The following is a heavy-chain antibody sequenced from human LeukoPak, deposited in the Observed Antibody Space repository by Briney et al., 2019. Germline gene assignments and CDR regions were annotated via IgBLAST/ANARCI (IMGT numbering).Heavy chain of an antibody. D-gene: IGHD3-10*01. J-gene: IGHJ4*02. CDR2: IEQDANEI. CDR3: ARIRAGGADF. V-gene: IGHV3-7*05. Sequence: PGGSLRLSCAVSGFTFSSYAMSWVRQAPGKGLQWVANIEQDANEIYYVESVKGRFTISRDNAKNSLYLHMNSLRADDTATYYCARIRAGGADFWGQGTLVTVSS. CDR1: GFTFSSYA.